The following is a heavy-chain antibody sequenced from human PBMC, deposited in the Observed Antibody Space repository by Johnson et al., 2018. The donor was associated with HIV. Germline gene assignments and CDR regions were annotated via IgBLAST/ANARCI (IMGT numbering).Heavy chain of an antibody. CDR2: ISYDGSNK. D-gene: IGHD6-13*01. CDR1: GFTFSSYA. Sequence: VQLVESGGGVVQPGRSLRLSCAASGFTFSSYAMHWVRQAPGKGLEWVAVISYDGSNKYYADSVKGRFTISRDNSKNTLYLQMNSLRAEDTAVYYCAKQKQQLVLAYAFDIWGQGTMVTVSS. V-gene: IGHV3-30*18. J-gene: IGHJ3*02. CDR3: AKQKQQLVLAYAFDI.